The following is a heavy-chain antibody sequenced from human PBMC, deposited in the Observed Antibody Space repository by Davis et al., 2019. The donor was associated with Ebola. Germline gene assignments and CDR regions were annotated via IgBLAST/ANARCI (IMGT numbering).Heavy chain of an antibody. CDR3: AREQGGVYYYYGMDV. CDR1: GYTFTSYD. J-gene: IGHJ6*02. CDR2: INAGNGNT. Sequence: AASVKVSCKASGYTFTSYDINWVRQAPGQRLEWMGWINAGNGNTKYSQKFQGRVTITRDTSASTAYMELSSLRSEDTAVYYCAREQGGVYYYYGMDVWGQGTTVTVSS. V-gene: IGHV1-3*01.